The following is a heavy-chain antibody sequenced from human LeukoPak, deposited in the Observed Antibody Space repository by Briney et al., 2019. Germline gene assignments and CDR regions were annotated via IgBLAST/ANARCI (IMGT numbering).Heavy chain of an antibody. D-gene: IGHD1-14*01. CDR3: ARDRPGGGVDY. J-gene: IGHJ4*02. V-gene: IGHV3-74*01. CDR2: INSAGSST. CDR1: GFTFSSYW. Sequence: GGSLRLSCAASGFTFSSYWMHWVRQAPGEGLAWVSRINSAGSSTDYADSVKGRFTISRDNAKNTLYLQMNSLRDEDTAVYYCARDRPGGGVDYWGQGTLVTVSS.